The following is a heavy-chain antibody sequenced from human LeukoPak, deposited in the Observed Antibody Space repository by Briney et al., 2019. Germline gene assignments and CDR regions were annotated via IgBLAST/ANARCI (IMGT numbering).Heavy chain of an antibody. CDR2: ISGSGGST. Sequence: GGSLRLSCAASGFTFSSYGMHWVRQAPGKGLEWVSAISGSGGSTYYADSVKGRFTISRDNSKNTLYLQMNSLRAEDTAVYYCAKDPSRVVVTAPYFDYWGQGTLVTVSS. CDR3: AKDPSRVVVTAPYFDY. D-gene: IGHD2-21*02. V-gene: IGHV3-23*01. J-gene: IGHJ4*02. CDR1: GFTFSSYG.